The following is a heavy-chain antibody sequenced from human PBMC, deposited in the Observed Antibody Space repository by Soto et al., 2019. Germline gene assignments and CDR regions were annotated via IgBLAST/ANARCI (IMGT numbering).Heavy chain of an antibody. J-gene: IGHJ5*02. V-gene: IGHV4-31*02. CDR3: ARAIAVTTPWFDP. Sequence: DLEWIGFTDYSGSTYYNPSLRSRVTISVDTSKNQFSLSLNSVTAAESAVYYCARAIAVTTPWFDPWGQGTLVTVSS. D-gene: IGHD4-17*01. CDR2: TDYSGST.